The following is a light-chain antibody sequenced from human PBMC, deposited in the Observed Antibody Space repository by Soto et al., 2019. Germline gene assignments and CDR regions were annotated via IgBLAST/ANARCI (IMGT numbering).Light chain of an antibody. J-gene: IGKJ1*01. CDR3: QQRTIWPPWT. CDR2: DAS. V-gene: IGKV3-11*01. Sequence: EIGLAKSPGTLSLSPGERAALSCRASQSGSGSYLAWYQQRPGQAPRLLIYDASNRATGIPARFSGSGSGTDYTLTISSLEPEDFAVYYCQQRTIWPPWTFGQGTKVDI. CDR1: QSGSGSY.